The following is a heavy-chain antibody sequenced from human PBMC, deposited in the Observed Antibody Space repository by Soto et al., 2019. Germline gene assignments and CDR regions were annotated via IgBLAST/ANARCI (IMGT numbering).Heavy chain of an antibody. CDR3: TTSAPSWGYYDTSGAGGDV. CDR1: GGSISSGDYY. Sequence: PSETLSLTCTVSGGSISSGDYYWSWIRQPPGKGLEWIGYIYYSGSTLYNPSLKSRAAISVDTSKNQFSLNLTAVTAADTAVYYCTTSAPSWGYYDTSGAGGDVWGQGTTVTGSS. J-gene: IGHJ6*02. V-gene: IGHV4-30-4*02. CDR2: IYYSGST. D-gene: IGHD3-22*01.